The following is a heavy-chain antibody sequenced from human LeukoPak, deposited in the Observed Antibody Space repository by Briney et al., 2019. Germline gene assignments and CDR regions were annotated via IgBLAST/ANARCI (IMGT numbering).Heavy chain of an antibody. CDR1: GGSISSSSYY. V-gene: IGHV4-39*07. CDR3: ARVSSGSYYRPQ. CDR2: IYYSGST. D-gene: IGHD3-10*01. J-gene: IGHJ4*02. Sequence: SQTLSLTCTVSGGSISSSSYYWGWIRQPPGKGLEWIGSIYYSGSTYYNPSLKSRVTISVDTSKNQFSLKLSSVTAADTAVYYCARVSSGSYYRPQWGQGTLVTVSS.